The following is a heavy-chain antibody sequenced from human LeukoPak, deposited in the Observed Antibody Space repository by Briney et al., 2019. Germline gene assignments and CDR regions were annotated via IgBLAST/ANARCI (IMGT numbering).Heavy chain of an antibody. CDR1: GGTFSSYA. J-gene: IGHJ4*02. V-gene: IGHV1-69*05. CDR2: IIPIFGTA. D-gene: IGHD3-22*01. Sequence: ASVKVSCKASGGTFSSYAISWVRQAPGQGLEWMGGIIPIFGTANYAQKFQGRVTITTDESTSTAYMELSSLRSEDTAVYYCAGTSDDYYDSSGYFPYWGQGTLVTVSS. CDR3: AGTSDDYYDSSGYFPY.